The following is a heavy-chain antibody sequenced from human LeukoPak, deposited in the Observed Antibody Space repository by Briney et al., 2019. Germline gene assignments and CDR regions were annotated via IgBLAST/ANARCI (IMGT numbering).Heavy chain of an antibody. CDR1: GGSISSYY. D-gene: IGHD4-17*01. J-gene: IGHJ4*02. CDR3: ARGFYGDYQFDY. V-gene: IGHV4-59*12. Sequence: SETLSLTCTVSGGSISSYYWSWIRQPPGKGLEWIGYIYYSGSTNYNPSLKSRVTISVDTSKNQFSLKLSSVTAADTAVYYCARGFYGDYQFDYWGQGTLVTVSS. CDR2: IYYSGST.